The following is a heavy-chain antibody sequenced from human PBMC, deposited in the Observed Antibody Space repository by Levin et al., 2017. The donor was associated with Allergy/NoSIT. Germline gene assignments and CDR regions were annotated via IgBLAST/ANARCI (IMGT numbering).Heavy chain of an antibody. J-gene: IGHJ6*02. V-gene: IGHV3-30*04. CDR2: ISYDGSNK. CDR1: GFTFSSYT. D-gene: IGHD3-3*01. CDR3: ARDGVTIFGVVDAYMDV. Sequence: GESLKISCAASGFTFSSYTMDWVRQAPGKGLEWVAIISYDGSNKYYADSVKGRFTISRDNSKNTLYLQMNSLRAEDTAVYYCARDGVTIFGVVDAYMDVWGQGTTVTVSS.